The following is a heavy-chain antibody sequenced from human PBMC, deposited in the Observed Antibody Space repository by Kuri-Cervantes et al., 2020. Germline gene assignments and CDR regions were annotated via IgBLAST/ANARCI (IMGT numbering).Heavy chain of an antibody. CDR1: GFTFSNYW. CDR2: ISSSGSTI. V-gene: IGHV3-48*03. J-gene: IGHJ6*04. D-gene: IGHD3-3*01. Sequence: GSLRLSCAASGFTFSNYWMSWVRQAPGKGLEWVSYISSSGSTIYYADSVKGRFPISRDNAKNSLYLQMNSLRAEDTAVYYCAREFDFLDVWGKGTTVTVSS. CDR3: AREFDFLDV.